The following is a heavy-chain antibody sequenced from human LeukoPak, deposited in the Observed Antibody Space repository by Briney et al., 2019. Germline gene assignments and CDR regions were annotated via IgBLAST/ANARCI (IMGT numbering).Heavy chain of an antibody. D-gene: IGHD3-3*01. CDR2: INQDGSEK. J-gene: IGHJ4*02. CDR3: AQPAKYYDWSETYYFFEH. V-gene: IGHV3-7*01. Sequence: PGGSLRLSCAASGFTFSSYGMHWVRQAPGKGLEWVANINQDGSEKYFVDSVKGRFTISTDNAKNSLYLQMYSLRVAETAAYYFAQPAKYYDWSETYYFFEHWGQGTPVTASS. CDR1: GFTFSSYG.